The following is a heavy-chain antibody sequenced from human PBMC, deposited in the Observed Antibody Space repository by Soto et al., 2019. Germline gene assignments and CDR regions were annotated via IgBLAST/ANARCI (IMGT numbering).Heavy chain of an antibody. V-gene: IGHV1-18*01. CDR1: GYTFTSYG. CDR2: ISAYNGNT. Sequence: ASVKVSCKASGYTFTSYGISWVRQAPGQGLEWMGWISAYNGNTNYAQKLQGRVTMTTDTSTSTAYVELRSLRSDDTAVYYCARDFRKPIAALAFDYWGQGTLVTVSS. D-gene: IGHD6-13*01. CDR3: ARDFRKPIAALAFDY. J-gene: IGHJ4*02.